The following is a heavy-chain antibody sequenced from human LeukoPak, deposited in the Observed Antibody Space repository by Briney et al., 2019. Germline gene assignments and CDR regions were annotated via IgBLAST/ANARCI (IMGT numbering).Heavy chain of an antibody. V-gene: IGHV4-31*03. CDR3: ASKTLGGNPYDAFDI. J-gene: IGHJ3*02. D-gene: IGHD4-23*01. Sequence: PSETLSLTCTVSGGSISSGGYYWSWIRQHPGKGLEWIGYIYYSGSTYYNPSLKSRVTISVDTSKNQFSLKLSSVTAADTAVYYCASKTLGGNPYDAFDIWGQGTMVTVSS. CDR2: IYYSGST. CDR1: GGSISSGGYY.